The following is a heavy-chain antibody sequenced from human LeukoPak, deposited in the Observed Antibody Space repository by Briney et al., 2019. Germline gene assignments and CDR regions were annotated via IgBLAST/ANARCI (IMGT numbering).Heavy chain of an antibody. D-gene: IGHD2-2*01. Sequence: GGSLRLSCAASGFTFSSYAMSWVRQAPGKGLEWVSAISGSGGSTYYVDSVKGRFTISRDNSKNTLYLQMNSLRAEDTAVYYCAKQSSRPLDYYYYGMDVWGQGTTVTVSS. V-gene: IGHV3-23*01. CDR3: AKQSSRPLDYYYYGMDV. CDR2: ISGSGGST. CDR1: GFTFSSYA. J-gene: IGHJ6*02.